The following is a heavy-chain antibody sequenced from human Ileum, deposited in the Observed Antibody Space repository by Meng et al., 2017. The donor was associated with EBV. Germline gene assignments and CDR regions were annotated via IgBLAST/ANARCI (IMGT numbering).Heavy chain of an antibody. CDR2: MSYDENNK. J-gene: IGHJ4*02. CDR1: GFTLSSYG. V-gene: IGHV3-30*18. D-gene: IGHD6-19*01. CDR3: AKEGGAGSLDN. Sequence: QVHLVEAGGGVVQPGRSLRLSCAASGFTLSSYGMHWVRQAPGKGLEWVAGMSYDENNKHYADSVKGRFTISRDNSKNTLYLQMNSLRPEDAAVYYCAKEGGAGSLDNWGQGTLVTVSS.